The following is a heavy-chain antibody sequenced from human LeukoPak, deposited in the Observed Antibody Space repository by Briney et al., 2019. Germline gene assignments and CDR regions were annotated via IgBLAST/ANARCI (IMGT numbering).Heavy chain of an antibody. V-gene: IGHV3-23*01. D-gene: IGHD3-22*01. CDR2: ISGSGSST. Sequence: PGGSLRLSCAASGFTFSSYAMSWVRQAPGKGLEWVSAISGSGSSTYYADSVKGRFTISRDNSKNTLYLQMNGLRAEDTAVYYCAKGYYYDSSVKYYFDYWGQGTLVTVSS. J-gene: IGHJ4*02. CDR1: GFTFSSYA. CDR3: AKGYYYDSSVKYYFDY.